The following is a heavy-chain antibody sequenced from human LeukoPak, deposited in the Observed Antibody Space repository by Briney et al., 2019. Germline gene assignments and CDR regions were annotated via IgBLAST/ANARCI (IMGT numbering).Heavy chain of an antibody. CDR3: ARGQYCSGGSCYPGAFDI. CDR2: ISSSSSFI. V-gene: IGHV3-21*01. J-gene: IGHJ3*02. Sequence: GGSLRLSCAASGFTLSTSTMNWVRQAPGKGLEWVSSISSSSSFIYYADSVKGRFTISRDNARNSLYLQMNSLRAEDTAVYYCARGQYCSGGSCYPGAFDIWGQGTMVTVSS. CDR1: GFTLSTST. D-gene: IGHD2-15*01.